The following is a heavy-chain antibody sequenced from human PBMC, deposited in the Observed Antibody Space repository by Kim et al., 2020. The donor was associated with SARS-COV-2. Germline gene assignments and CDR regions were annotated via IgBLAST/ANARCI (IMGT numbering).Heavy chain of an antibody. D-gene: IGHD2-2*01. CDR3: ARSRGLGDVVVPAARDIVATIDEYYYYYGMDV. CDR2: ISAYNGNT. Sequence: SVKVSCKASGYTFTSYGISWVRQAPGQGLEWMGWISAYNGNTNYAQKLQGRVTMTTDTSTSTAYMELRSLRSDDTAVYYCARSRGLGDVVVPAARDIVATIDEYYYYYGMDVWGQGTTVTVSS. J-gene: IGHJ6*02. CDR1: GYTFTSYG. V-gene: IGHV1-18*04.